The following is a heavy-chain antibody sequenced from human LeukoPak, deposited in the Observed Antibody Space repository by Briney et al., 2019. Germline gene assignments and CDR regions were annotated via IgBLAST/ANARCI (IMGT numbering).Heavy chain of an antibody. Sequence: ASVKVSCKASGYTFTGYCMHWVRQAPGQGLEWMGWINPKSGGTNYLHKFQGRVTMTRDTSISTAYMELSRLRSDDTAVYYCARATAENDYWGQGTLVTVSS. J-gene: IGHJ4*02. CDR1: GYTFTGYC. D-gene: IGHD1-14*01. V-gene: IGHV1-2*02. CDR3: ARATAENDY. CDR2: INPKSGGT.